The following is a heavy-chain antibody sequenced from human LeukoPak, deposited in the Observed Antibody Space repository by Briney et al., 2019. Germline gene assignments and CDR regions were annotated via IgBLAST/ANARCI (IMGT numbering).Heavy chain of an antibody. CDR1: GFTFSSYA. J-gene: IGHJ4*02. Sequence: PGGSLRLSCAASGFTFSSYAMSWVRQAPGKGLEWVSGISTSGDTTSYADSVRGRFTISRDNPRNMLYMQMSSLTDEDTAVYYCAIMHRYYDGSGYWVHWGQGALVTVSS. D-gene: IGHD3-22*01. CDR2: ISTSGDTT. CDR3: AIMHRYYDGSGYWVH. V-gene: IGHV3-23*01.